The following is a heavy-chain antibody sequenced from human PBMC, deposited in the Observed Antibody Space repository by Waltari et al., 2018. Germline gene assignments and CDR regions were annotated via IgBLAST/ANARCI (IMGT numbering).Heavy chain of an antibody. CDR2: IYSGGRT. Sequence: EVQLEESGGGLVQPGGSLRLSCDASGFSVSHTYMSWVRQAPGKGLEWVSVIYSGGRTYYADSVKGRFTISRDSSKNTLYLQMNNLRAEDTAVYYCARDLGTGGWGLFDYWGQGILVTVSS. D-gene: IGHD6-19*01. CDR3: ARDLGTGGWGLFDY. V-gene: IGHV3-66*02. CDR1: GFSVSHTY. J-gene: IGHJ4*02.